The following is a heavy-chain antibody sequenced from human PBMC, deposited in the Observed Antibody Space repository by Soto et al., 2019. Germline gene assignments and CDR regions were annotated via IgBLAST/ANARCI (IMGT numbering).Heavy chain of an antibody. Sequence: PGGSLRLSCAASGFTFSGSAMHWVRQASGKGLEWVGRIRSKANSYATAYAASVKGRFTISRDDSKNTAYLQMNSLKTEDTAVYYCTIQVYYFWSGYYNSNYYYGMDVWGQGTTVTVSS. CDR1: GFTFSGSA. CDR2: IRSKANSYAT. V-gene: IGHV3-73*01. D-gene: IGHD3-3*01. CDR3: TIQVYYFWSGYYNSNYYYGMDV. J-gene: IGHJ6*02.